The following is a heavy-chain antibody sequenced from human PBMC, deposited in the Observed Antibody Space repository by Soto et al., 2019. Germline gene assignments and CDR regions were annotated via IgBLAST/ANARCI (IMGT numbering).Heavy chain of an antibody. V-gene: IGHV1-3*01. CDR3: ERGSAAVAGGLGDFAS. J-gene: IGHJ4*02. CDR1: GDTFATYT. D-gene: IGHD6-19*01. Sequence: QVQLVQSGTEMKKPGASVTVSCKASGDTFATYTIHWVRQAPGHRLEWMGWINADNGETKYSQSFQARVSITRDTSASTAYMELSSLRSEDTALYYCERGSAAVAGGLGDFASWGQGSLVTVSS. CDR2: INADNGET.